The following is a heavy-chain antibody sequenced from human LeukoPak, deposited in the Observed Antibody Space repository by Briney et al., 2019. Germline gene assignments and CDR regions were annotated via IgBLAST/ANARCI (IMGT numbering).Heavy chain of an antibody. J-gene: IGHJ6*03. CDR3: ARVHKTSGWYDYYYMDV. CDR2: INWNGGST. D-gene: IGHD6-19*01. CDR1: GFTFDDYG. V-gene: IGHV3-20*04. Sequence: GGSLRLSRAASGFTFDDYGMSWVRQAPGKGLEWVSGINWNGGSTGYADSVKGRFTISRDNAKNSLYLQMNSLRAEDTALYYCARVHKTSGWYDYYYMDVWGKGTTVTVSS.